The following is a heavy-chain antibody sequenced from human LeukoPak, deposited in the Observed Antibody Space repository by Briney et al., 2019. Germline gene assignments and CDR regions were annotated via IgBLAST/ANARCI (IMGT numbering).Heavy chain of an antibody. Sequence: SETLSLTCAVYGGSFSGYYWSWIRQPPGKGLEWIWEINHSGGTTYNPSLKSRVNISVDTSKNQFSLKMSSVTAADTAVYYCARGSGGYTGTDNWFDPWGEGTLVTVSS. CDR2: INHSGGT. CDR1: GGSFSGYY. D-gene: IGHD5-18*01. CDR3: ARGSGGYTGTDNWFDP. V-gene: IGHV4-34*01. J-gene: IGHJ5*02.